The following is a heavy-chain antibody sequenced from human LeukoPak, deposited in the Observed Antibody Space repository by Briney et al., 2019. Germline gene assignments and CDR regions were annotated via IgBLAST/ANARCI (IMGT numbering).Heavy chain of an antibody. J-gene: IGHJ5*02. V-gene: IGHV4-4*07. D-gene: IGHD1/OR15-1a*01. CDR1: AGSISSYY. CDR3: VRDHEQSDWFVP. CDR2: IYTSGST. Sequence: MPSPTPSLTFTLSAGSISSYYSRCIRHPAGKGQEWSGRIYTSGSTTYTPSLKSRVSLSVDKSKNQFSLKLCSLTPARTAMYFCVRDHEQSDWFVPWGQGNLVTVSS.